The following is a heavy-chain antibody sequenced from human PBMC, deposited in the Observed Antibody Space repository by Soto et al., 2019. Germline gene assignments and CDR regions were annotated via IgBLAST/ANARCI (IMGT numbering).Heavy chain of an antibody. CDR1: GFTFTNAW. V-gene: IGHV3-15*01. J-gene: IGHJ5*02. Sequence: GGSLRLSCAASGFTFTNAWMTWVRQGPGKGLEWVGRIKSKSDGGTIDYAAPVKGRFTISRDDSKNTLYLQMNSLKTEDTAVYYCAKGLYVDIVATIVPWFDPWGQGTLVTVSS. CDR3: AKGLYVDIVATIVPWFDP. CDR2: IKSKSDGGTI. D-gene: IGHD5-12*01.